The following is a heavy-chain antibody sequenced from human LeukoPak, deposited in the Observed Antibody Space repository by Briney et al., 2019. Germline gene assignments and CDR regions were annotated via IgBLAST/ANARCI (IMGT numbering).Heavy chain of an antibody. V-gene: IGHV3-74*01. J-gene: IGHJ4*02. CDR1: GFRFSYYW. D-gene: IGHD6-25*01. CDR2: TSKDGSDT. CDR3: ARGGYSGSYYRFS. Sequence: GGSLRLSCAASGFRFSYYWMHWVRQGPGKGPDWLSRTSKDGSDTFYADAAKGRFTASRDNAKNTVYLQVTNVRPEDTAVYFCARGGYSGSYYRFSWGQGTLVTVAS.